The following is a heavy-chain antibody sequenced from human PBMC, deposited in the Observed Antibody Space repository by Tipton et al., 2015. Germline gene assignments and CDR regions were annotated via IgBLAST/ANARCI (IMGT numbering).Heavy chain of an antibody. Sequence: GLVKPSETLSLTCTVSGDSINSYYWSWIRQPPGKGLEWIGYIYYSGATKYNPSLKSRVTISVDTSKYQFSLNLNSVTAADTAVYYCARRAGYGDHFDYWGRGTLVTVSP. D-gene: IGHD4-17*01. J-gene: IGHJ4*02. CDR1: GDSINSYY. CDR2: IYYSGAT. V-gene: IGHV4-59*01. CDR3: ARRAGYGDHFDY.